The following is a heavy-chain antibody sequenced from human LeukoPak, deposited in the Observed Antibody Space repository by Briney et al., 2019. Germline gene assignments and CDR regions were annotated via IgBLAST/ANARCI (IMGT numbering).Heavy chain of an antibody. CDR2: INHSGST. V-gene: IGHV4-34*01. D-gene: IGHD4-17*01. J-gene: IGHJ3*02. Sequence: PSETLSLTCAVYGGSFSGYYWSWIRQPPGKGLEWIGEINHSGSTNYNPSLKSRVTISVDTSKNQFSLTLSSVTAADTAVYYCAXXXDYGDYQAGGDAFDIWGQGTMVTVSS. CDR1: GGSFSGYY. CDR3: AXXXDYGDYQAGGDAFDI.